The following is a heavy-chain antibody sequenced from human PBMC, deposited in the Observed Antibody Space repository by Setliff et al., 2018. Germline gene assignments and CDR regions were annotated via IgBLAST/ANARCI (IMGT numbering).Heavy chain of an antibody. Sequence: GGSLRLSCVASGFTVSAYDMSLVRQAPGKGLVWVSRINSDGSSTNYADSVKGQFTVSRDNAKNTLYLQMNSLRAEDTAVYYCARDGHNVYYFDYWGLGTLVTVSS. D-gene: IGHD1-1*01. CDR3: ARDGHNVYYFDY. J-gene: IGHJ4*02. V-gene: IGHV3-74*01. CDR2: INSDGSST. CDR1: GFTVSAYD.